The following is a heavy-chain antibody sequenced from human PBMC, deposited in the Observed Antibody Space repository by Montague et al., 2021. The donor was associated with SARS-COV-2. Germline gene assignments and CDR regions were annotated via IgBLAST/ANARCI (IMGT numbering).Heavy chain of an antibody. CDR2: NNYSGST. J-gene: IGHJ6*02. D-gene: IGHD3-3*02. CDR3: ARGRGLAVLFDCYYYGMDV. V-gene: IGHV4-34*01. Sequence: SETLSLTCAVYGGSFSGYYWTWIRQPPGKGLEWIGENNYSGSTNYNPSLRSRVTMSVGMSKNQFSLKLRSVTAADTAVYYCARGRGLAVLFDCYYYGMDVWGQGTTVTVSS. CDR1: GGSFSGYY.